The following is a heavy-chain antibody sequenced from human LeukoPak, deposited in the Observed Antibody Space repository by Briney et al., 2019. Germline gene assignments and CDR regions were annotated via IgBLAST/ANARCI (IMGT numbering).Heavy chain of an antibody. V-gene: IGHV3-74*01. J-gene: IGHJ5*02. CDR2: INSDGSSR. Sequence: GGSLRLSCAASGFTFSNYWMHWVRQAPGKGLVWVSRINSDGSSRNYADSVKGRFTISRDNSKNTLYLQMNSLRAEDTAVYYCARAQRGYSGYAPRGWFDPWGQGTLVTVSS. CDR1: GFTFSNYW. D-gene: IGHD5-12*01. CDR3: ARAQRGYSGYAPRGWFDP.